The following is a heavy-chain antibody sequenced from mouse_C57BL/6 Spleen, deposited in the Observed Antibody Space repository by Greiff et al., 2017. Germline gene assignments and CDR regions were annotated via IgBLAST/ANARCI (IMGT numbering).Heavy chain of an antibody. CDR1: GYAFSSSW. CDR2: IYPGDGDT. CDR3: ARWCAYYAVDY. D-gene: IGHD1-1*02. V-gene: IGHV1-82*01. Sequence: VQLQQSGPELVKPGASVKISCKASGYAFSSSWMNWVKQRPGKGLEWIGRIYPGDGDTNYNGKFKGKATLTADKSSSTAYLQLSSLTSEDAAVYCCARWCAYYAVDYWGQGTSVTVSS. J-gene: IGHJ4*01.